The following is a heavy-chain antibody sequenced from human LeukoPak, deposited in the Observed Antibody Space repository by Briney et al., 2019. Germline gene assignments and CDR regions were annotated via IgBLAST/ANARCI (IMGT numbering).Heavy chain of an antibody. CDR3: AKDWAYYGSGSYAFDI. Sequence: GGSLRLSCAASGFTFSSYNMNWVRQAPGKGLEWVSGISWNSGSIGYADSVKGRFTISRDNAKNSLYLQMNSLRAEDTALYYCAKDWAYYGSGSYAFDIWGQGTMVTVSS. J-gene: IGHJ3*02. V-gene: IGHV3-9*01. CDR2: ISWNSGSI. CDR1: GFTFSSYN. D-gene: IGHD3-10*01.